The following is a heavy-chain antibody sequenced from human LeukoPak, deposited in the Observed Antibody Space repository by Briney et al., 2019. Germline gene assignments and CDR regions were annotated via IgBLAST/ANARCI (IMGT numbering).Heavy chain of an antibody. CDR2: IYYSGST. CDR3: ARTYYGSGSYNYYYMDV. V-gene: IGHV4-59*01. D-gene: IGHD3-10*01. J-gene: IGHJ6*03. Sequence: SETLSLTCTVSGGSISSYYWSWIRQPPGKGLEWIGYIYYSGSTNYNPSLKSRVTISVDTSKNQFSLKLSSVTAAYTAVYYCARTYYGSGSYNYYYMDVWGKGTTVTISS. CDR1: GGSISSYY.